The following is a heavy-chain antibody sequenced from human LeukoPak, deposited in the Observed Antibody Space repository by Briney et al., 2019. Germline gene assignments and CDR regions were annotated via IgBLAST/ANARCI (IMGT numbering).Heavy chain of an antibody. CDR1: GFTFDDYA. J-gene: IGHJ4*02. CDR2: ISWNSGSI. D-gene: IGHD3-10*01. Sequence: QSGRSLRLSCAASGFTFDDYAMHWVRQAPGKGLECVSGISWNSGSIGYADSVKGRFTISRDNAKNSLYLQMNSLRAEDMALYYCAKDLVVRGVIISFGLDYWGQGTLVTVSS. CDR3: AKDLVVRGVIISFGLDY. V-gene: IGHV3-9*03.